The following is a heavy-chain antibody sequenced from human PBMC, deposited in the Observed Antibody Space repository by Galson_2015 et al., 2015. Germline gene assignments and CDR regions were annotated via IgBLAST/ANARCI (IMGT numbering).Heavy chain of an antibody. CDR2: ILPIYGTT. Sequence: SVKVSCKVSGGTFSSYGIIWVRQAPGQGLEWMGGILPIYGTTNYAQNFQGRVTITADESTSTGYMELGSRRSEDTAICYCATDPRRVAAAANWFDPWGQGTLVTVSS. D-gene: IGHD6-13*01. CDR3: ATDPRRVAAAANWFDP. CDR1: GGTFSSYG. V-gene: IGHV1-69*13. J-gene: IGHJ5*02.